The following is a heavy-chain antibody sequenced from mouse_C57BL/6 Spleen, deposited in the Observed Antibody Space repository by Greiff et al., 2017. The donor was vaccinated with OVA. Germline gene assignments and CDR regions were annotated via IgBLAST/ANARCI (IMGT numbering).Heavy chain of an antibody. CDR2: INPNNGGT. D-gene: IGHD1-1*01. CDR3: ARRYYGSSHYWYFDV. CDR1: GYTFTDYY. V-gene: IGHV1-26*01. Sequence: EVKLQQSGPELVKPGASVKISCKASGYTFTDYYMNWVKQSHGKSLEWIGDINPNNGGTSYNQKFKGKATLTVDKSSSTAYMELRSLTSEDSAVYYCARRYYGSSHYWYFDVWGTGTTVTVSS. J-gene: IGHJ1*03.